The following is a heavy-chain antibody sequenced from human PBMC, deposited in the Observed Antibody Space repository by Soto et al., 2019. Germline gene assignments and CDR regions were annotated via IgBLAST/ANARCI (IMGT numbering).Heavy chain of an antibody. CDR3: ARLETPYDAFDI. V-gene: IGHV4-59*01. CDR1: GCSISSYY. D-gene: IGHD3-3*01. Sequence: PSETLSLTCTFSGCSISSYYWILIRQPPGKGLEWIGYIYYSGSTNYNPSLKSRVTISVDTSKNQFSLKLSSVTAADTAVYYCARLETPYDAFDIWGQGTMVTVSS. J-gene: IGHJ3*02. CDR2: IYYSGST.